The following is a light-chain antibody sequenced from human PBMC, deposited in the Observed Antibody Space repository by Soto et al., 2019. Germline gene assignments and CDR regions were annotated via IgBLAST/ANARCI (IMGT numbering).Light chain of an antibody. CDR2: DAS. Sequence: DLQMTQSPPSLSASVGDRVTVTCRASHDIGNSLAWYQQRPGKSPRLLTYDASTLQSGVTTRFSGSGSGTDFTLVISSLRPEDVATYYCQKYNSDALTFGGGTKVEVK. CDR3: QKYNSDALT. V-gene: IGKV1-27*01. CDR1: HDIGNS. J-gene: IGKJ4*01.